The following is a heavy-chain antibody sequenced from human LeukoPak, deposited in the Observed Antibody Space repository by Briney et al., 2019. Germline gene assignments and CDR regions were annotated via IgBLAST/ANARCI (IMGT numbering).Heavy chain of an antibody. V-gene: IGHV4-61*02. J-gene: IGHJ4*02. CDR3: TRGGELMNF. CDR2: IYTSGTT. D-gene: IGHD1-26*01. CDR1: GASVNSGNYY. Sequence: SETLSLTCTVSGASVNSGNYYWTWIRQPAGKRLEWIGRIYTSGTTNYNPSLKSRVTISIDASKNQFSLRLSSVTAADTAVYYCTRGGELMNFWGQGTLVTVSS.